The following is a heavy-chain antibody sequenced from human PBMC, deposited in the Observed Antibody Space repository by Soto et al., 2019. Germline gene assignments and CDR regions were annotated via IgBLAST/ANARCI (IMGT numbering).Heavy chain of an antibody. J-gene: IGHJ4*02. D-gene: IGHD4-17*01. CDR2: IYYSGST. V-gene: IGHV4-59*08. Sequence: PSETLSLTCTVSGGSISSYYWSWIRQPPGKGLEWIGYIYYSGSTNYNPSLKSRVTISVDTSKNQFSLKLSSVTAADTAVYYCARHQVGRDYIFDYWGQGTLVTVSS. CDR1: GGSISSYY. CDR3: ARHQVGRDYIFDY.